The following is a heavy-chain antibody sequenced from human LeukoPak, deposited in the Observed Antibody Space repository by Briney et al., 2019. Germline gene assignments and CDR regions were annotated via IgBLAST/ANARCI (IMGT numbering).Heavy chain of an antibody. CDR1: GGSISSYY. Sequence: PSETLSLTCTVSGGSISSYYWSWIRQPAGKGLEWIGRIYTSGSTNYNPSLKSRVTMSVDTSKNQFSLKLSSVTAADTAVYYCASSLSGYSSSWYRDYWGQGTLVTVSS. D-gene: IGHD6-13*01. J-gene: IGHJ4*02. CDR2: IYTSGST. CDR3: ASSLSGYSSSWYRDY. V-gene: IGHV4-4*07.